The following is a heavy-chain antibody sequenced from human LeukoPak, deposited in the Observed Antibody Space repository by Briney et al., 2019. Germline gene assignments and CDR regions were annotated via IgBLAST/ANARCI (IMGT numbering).Heavy chain of an antibody. CDR1: GFTFSTYG. CDR2: IKEDGTVI. J-gene: IGHJ4*02. CDR3: ARIGYSSSSFDY. Sequence: PGGSLRLSCAASGFTFSTYGMSWVRQAPGKGLEWVANIKEDGTVIYYVDSAKGRFTISRDNAKNSVYLQMNSLRADDTATYHCARIGYSSSSFDYWGQGTQVTVS. V-gene: IGHV3-7*01. D-gene: IGHD6-6*01.